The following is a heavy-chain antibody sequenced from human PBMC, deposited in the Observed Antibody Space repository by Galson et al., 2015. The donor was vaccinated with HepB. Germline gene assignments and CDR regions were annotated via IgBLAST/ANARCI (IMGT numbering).Heavy chain of an antibody. J-gene: IGHJ6*02. D-gene: IGHD2-15*01. CDR3: ATVGYSGGSWDSDYYGMDV. CDR2: ISYDGSNK. CDR1: GFTFSSYA. Sequence: SLRLSCAASGFTFSSYAMHWVRQAPGKGLEWVALISYDGSNKYSADSVKGRFTISRDNSKNTLYLQMNSLRGEDTAIYYCATVGYSGGSWDSDYYGMDVWGQGTTVTVSS. V-gene: IGHV3-30*04.